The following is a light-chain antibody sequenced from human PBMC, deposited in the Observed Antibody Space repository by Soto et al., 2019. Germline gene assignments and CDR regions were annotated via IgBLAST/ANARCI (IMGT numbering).Light chain of an antibody. V-gene: IGLV2-8*01. CDR3: ISYAGSNNYV. CDR1: SSDVGSYNY. Sequence: QSVLTQPPSASGSPGQSVTISCTGTSSDVGSYNYVSWYQQHPGKAPKLMIFEVTKRPSGVPDRFSGSRSGNTASLTVSGLQAEDEADYYCISYAGSNNYVFGTGTKVTVL. CDR2: EVT. J-gene: IGLJ1*01.